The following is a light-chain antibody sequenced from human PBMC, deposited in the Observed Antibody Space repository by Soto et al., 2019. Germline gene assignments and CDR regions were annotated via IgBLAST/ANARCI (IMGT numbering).Light chain of an antibody. V-gene: IGLV4-69*01. CDR1: SGHSSYA. CDR3: QTWDTGARVV. J-gene: IGLJ2*01. Sequence: QLVLTQSPSASASLGASVKLTCTLSSGHSSYAIAWHQQQPEKGPRYLMKLSSDGSHSKGDGIPDRFSGSSSGAERYLTISSLQSEDEAEYYCQTWDTGARVVFGGGTKVTAL. CDR2: LSSDGSH.